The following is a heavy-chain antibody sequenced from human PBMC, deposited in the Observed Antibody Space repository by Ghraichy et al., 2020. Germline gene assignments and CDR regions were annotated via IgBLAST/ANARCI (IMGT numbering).Heavy chain of an antibody. J-gene: IGHJ4*02. CDR3: ARDSDTYGSGNLN. CDR1: GFTFRTFW. D-gene: IGHD3-10*01. V-gene: IGHV3-74*01. Sequence: GGSLRLSCAASGFTFRTFWMHWVRQVPGTGLAWVSRMNHDGSDIGYADSVKGRFTISRDNAKNTLYMQMNSLGVEDTAVYYCARDSDTYGSGNLNWGQGTMVTVSS. CDR2: MNHDGSDI.